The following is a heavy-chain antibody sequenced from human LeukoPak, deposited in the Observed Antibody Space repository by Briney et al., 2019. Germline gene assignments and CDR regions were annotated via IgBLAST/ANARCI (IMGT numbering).Heavy chain of an antibody. J-gene: IGHJ4*02. V-gene: IGHV1-46*01. CDR3: VTSEGGPRYSGRYHVDY. Sequence: ASVKVSCKTSGSTFTSYFMHWVRQAPGQGLEWMGIINPSGDSTSYAPKFRDRVTMTRDTSTSTVYMELSRLRSEDTATYYCVTSEGGPRYSGRYHVDYWGQGALVTVS. D-gene: IGHD1-26*01. CDR1: GSTFTSYF. CDR2: INPSGDST.